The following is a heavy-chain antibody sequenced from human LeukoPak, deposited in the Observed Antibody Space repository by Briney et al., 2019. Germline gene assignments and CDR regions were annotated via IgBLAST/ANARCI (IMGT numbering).Heavy chain of an antibody. CDR3: ARLLVGGQDYFDY. Sequence: GESLKISCKGSGYNFTSYWIGWVRQMPGKGLEWMGRIDPTDSYSNYSPSLKGHVTISADKSISTAYLQWSNLEASDTGMYYCARLLVGGQDYFDYWGQGTLVTVSS. D-gene: IGHD2-15*01. J-gene: IGHJ4*02. CDR2: IDPTDSYS. CDR1: GYNFTSYW. V-gene: IGHV5-10-1*01.